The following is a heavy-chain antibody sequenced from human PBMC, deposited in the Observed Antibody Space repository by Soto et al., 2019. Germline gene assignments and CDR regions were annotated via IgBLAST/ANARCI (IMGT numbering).Heavy chain of an antibody. Sequence: ASVEVSCKXSGSTFTSYYMHWVRQAPGQGLEWMGIINPSGGSTSYAQKFKGRVTMTRDPSTSPVNMELSSLRSEDTAAYYCARDPHDSSVYYQYPGRRFDYWGQGTLVTVPS. V-gene: IGHV1-46*01. CDR2: INPSGGST. CDR3: ARDPHDSSVYYQYPGRRFDY. D-gene: IGHD3-22*01. CDR1: GSTFTSYY. J-gene: IGHJ4*02.